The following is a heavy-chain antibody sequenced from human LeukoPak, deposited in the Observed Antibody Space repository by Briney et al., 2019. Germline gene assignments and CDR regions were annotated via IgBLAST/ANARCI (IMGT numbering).Heavy chain of an antibody. Sequence: GGSLRLSCAASGFTFSSYEMNWVRQAPGKGLEWVSYISSSGSTIYYADSVKGRFTISRDNAKNPLYLQMNSLTAEDTAVYYCAATNWGYAFDIWGQGTMVTVSS. J-gene: IGHJ3*02. CDR3: AATNWGYAFDI. V-gene: IGHV3-48*03. D-gene: IGHD7-27*01. CDR2: ISSSGSTI. CDR1: GFTFSSYE.